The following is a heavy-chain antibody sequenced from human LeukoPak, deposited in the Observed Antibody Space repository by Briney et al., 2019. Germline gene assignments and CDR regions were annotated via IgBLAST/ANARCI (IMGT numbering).Heavy chain of an antibody. CDR3: ARGRYCSGGSCYYDY. Sequence: GASVKVSCKASGYTFTGYYMHWVRQAPGQGLEWMGWIHPNSGGTNYAQKFQGRVTMTRDTSISTAYMELSRLRSDDTAVYYCARGRYCSGGSCYYDYWGQGTQVTVSS. CDR2: IHPNSGGT. V-gene: IGHV1-2*02. J-gene: IGHJ4*02. CDR1: GYTFTGYY. D-gene: IGHD2-15*01.